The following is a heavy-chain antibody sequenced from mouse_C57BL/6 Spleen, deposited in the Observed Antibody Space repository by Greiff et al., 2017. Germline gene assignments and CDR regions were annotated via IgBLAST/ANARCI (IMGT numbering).Heavy chain of an antibody. D-gene: IGHD1-1*01. J-gene: IGHJ4*01. CDR2: IDPSDSYT. CDR1: GYTFTSYW. V-gene: IGHV1-69*01. Sequence: QVQLQQPGAELVMPGASVKLSCKASGYTFTSYWMHWVKQRPGQGLEWIGEIDPSDSYTNYNQKFKGKSTLTVDKSSSTAYMQLSSLTSEDSAVYYCARGANTVVATKAMDYWGQGTSVTVSS. CDR3: ARGANTVVATKAMDY.